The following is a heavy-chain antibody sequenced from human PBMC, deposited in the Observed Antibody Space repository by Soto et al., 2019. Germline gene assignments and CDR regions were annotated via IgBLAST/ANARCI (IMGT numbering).Heavy chain of an antibody. V-gene: IGHV3-74*01. CDR3: TRGYSNDYRLDY. J-gene: IGHJ4*02. CDR2: INSDGTST. CDR1: GFTFSTYW. Sequence: EVPLVESGGGLVQPGGSLRLSCAASGFTFSTYWMHWVRQTPGKGLVWVSRINSDGTSTTYADSVKGRFTISRDNAKNTLYLQMNSLRAEDTAVYYCTRGYSNDYRLDYWGQGTLVAVSS. D-gene: IGHD3-16*01.